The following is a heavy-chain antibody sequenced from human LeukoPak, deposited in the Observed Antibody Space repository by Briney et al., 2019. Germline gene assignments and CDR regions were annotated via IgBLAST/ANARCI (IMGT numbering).Heavy chain of an antibody. V-gene: IGHV1-8*01. CDR2: MNPGSGDT. CDR3: ARGLGDYNTDWFPVSGY. J-gene: IGHJ4*02. Sequence: ASVKVXCKASGYTFTTHDLTWVRQATGQGLXWMGWMNPGSGDTAYAQKFQGRVTMTRDTSMSTAYMELNSLGSEDTAIYYCARGLGDYNTDWFPVSGYWGQGTPVTVSS. CDR1: GYTFTTHD. D-gene: IGHD3-9*01.